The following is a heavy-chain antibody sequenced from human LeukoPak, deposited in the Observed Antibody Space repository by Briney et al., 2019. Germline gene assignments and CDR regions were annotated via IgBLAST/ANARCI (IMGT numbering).Heavy chain of an antibody. D-gene: IGHD2-8*01. Sequence: EASVKVSCKASGYTFTDYFIHWVRQAPGQGLEWMGWISAYNGNTNYAQKLQGRVTMTTDTSTSTAYMELRSLRSDDTAVYYCARSEIYCNNGFCYREPCDYWGQGTLVTVSS. CDR1: GYTFTDYF. CDR2: ISAYNGNT. V-gene: IGHV1-18*04. J-gene: IGHJ4*02. CDR3: ARSEIYCNNGFCYREPCDY.